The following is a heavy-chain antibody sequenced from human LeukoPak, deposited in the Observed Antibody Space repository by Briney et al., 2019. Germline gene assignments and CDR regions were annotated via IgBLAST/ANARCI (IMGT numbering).Heavy chain of an antibody. CDR3: ARDYAYCGGDCCFYFDY. CDR2: IYYSGST. Sequence: SETLSLTCTVSGGSVSSGSYYWSWIRQPPGKGLEWIGYIYYSGSTNYNPSLKSRVTISVDTSKNQFSLKLSSVTAADTAVYYCARDYAYCGGDCCFYFDYWGQGTLVTVSS. V-gene: IGHV4-61*01. J-gene: IGHJ4*02. D-gene: IGHD2-21*02. CDR1: GGSVSSGSYY.